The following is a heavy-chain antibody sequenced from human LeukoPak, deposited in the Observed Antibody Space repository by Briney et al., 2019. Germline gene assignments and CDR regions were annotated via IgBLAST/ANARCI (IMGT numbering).Heavy chain of an antibody. CDR1: GGSFSGYY. CDR2: INHSGST. Sequence: SETLSLTCAVYGGSFSGYYWSWIRQPPGKGLEWIGEINHSGSTNYNPSLKSRVTISVDTSKKQFSLKLSSVTAADTAVYYCARGQFAYYYDSSGYYYDYWGQGTLVTVSS. J-gene: IGHJ4*02. D-gene: IGHD3-22*01. CDR3: ARGQFAYYYDSSGYYYDY. V-gene: IGHV4-34*01.